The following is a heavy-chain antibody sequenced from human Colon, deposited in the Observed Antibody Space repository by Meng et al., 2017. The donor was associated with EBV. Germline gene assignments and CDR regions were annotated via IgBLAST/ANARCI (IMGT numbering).Heavy chain of an antibody. CDR1: GGSMSSGNYY. D-gene: IGHD2-21*01. J-gene: IGHJ4*02. CDR3: ASFDHIPRRNYFDY. V-gene: IGHV4-30-4*01. CDR2: IHHSGSA. Sequence: QVQLQEAGPGLVEPSQTLSLTCTVSGGSMSSGNYYWSWIRQPPGKGLEWIGYIHHSGSAYYNPSLKSRVSISVDTSKNQFSLNLNSMTAADTAVYYCASFDHIPRRNYFDYWGQGILVTVSS.